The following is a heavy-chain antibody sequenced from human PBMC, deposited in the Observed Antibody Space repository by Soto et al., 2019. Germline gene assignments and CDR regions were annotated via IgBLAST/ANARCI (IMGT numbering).Heavy chain of an antibody. Sequence: EVQLVESGGGLVQPGGSLRLSCAASGFTVNNNYMSWVRQDPGKGLEWVSIIYSGGRTYYADSVKGRFSTSRDISKNMLFLQMNSLRAEDTAVYYCARGLGTTGYYYGLDFWGQGTLVTVSS. J-gene: IGHJ4*02. CDR2: IYSGGRT. CDR3: ARGLGTTGYYYGLDF. D-gene: IGHD3-22*01. CDR1: GFTVNNNY. V-gene: IGHV3-66*01.